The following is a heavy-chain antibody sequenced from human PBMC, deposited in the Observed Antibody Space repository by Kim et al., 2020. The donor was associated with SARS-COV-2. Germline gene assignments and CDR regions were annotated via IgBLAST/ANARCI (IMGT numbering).Heavy chain of an antibody. CDR3: AKAGQRLAWGYLDF. J-gene: IGHJ4*02. Sequence: GGSLRLSCTVSGFTFSSYAMTWVRQAPGKGLEWVSGISAGGDRTYYADSVKGRFTISRDNSKNTLYLQITTLSAEDTALYYCAKAGQRLAWGYLDFWCQG. V-gene: IGHV3-23*01. CDR2: ISAGGDRT. CDR1: GFTFSSYA. D-gene: IGHD6-25*01.